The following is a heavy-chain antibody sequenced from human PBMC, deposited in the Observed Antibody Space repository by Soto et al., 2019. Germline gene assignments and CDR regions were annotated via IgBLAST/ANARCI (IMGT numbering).Heavy chain of an antibody. J-gene: IGHJ4*02. V-gene: IGHV3-43*01. CDR3: VAGGDTSGALDY. CDR2: IGWDGSVA. D-gene: IGHD3-22*01. CDR1: GFDFGDYT. Sequence: GGSLRLSCAASGFDFGDYTMYWVRQPPGKALEWVSLIGWDGSVAYYRDSVKGRFTISRDNKKNDIYLQMNSLTTEDTGLYYWVAGGDTSGALDYCGQGKLVPVYS.